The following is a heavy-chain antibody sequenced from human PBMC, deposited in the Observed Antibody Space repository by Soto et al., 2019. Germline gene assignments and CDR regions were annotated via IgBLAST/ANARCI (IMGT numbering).Heavy chain of an antibody. Sequence: SETLSLTCTVSGGSISSSSYYWGWIRQPPGKGLEWIGSIYYSGSTYYNPSLKSRVTISVDTSKNQFSLKLSSVTAADTAVYYCAGGRFLEWLLDYYYMDVWGKGTTVTVSS. CDR3: AGGRFLEWLLDYYYMDV. D-gene: IGHD3-3*01. CDR1: GGSISSSSYY. V-gene: IGHV4-39*01. CDR2: IYYSGST. J-gene: IGHJ6*03.